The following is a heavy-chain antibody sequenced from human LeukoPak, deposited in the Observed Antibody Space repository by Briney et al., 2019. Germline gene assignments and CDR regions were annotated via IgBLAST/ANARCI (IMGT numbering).Heavy chain of an antibody. CDR1: GFTFSSYG. CDR2: IWYDGSNK. Sequence: GRSLRLSCAASGFTFSSYGMHWVRQAPGKGLEWVAVIWYDGSNKYYADSVKGRFTISRGNSKNTLYLQMNSLRAEDTAVYYCARDIRDFDYWGQGTLVTVSS. CDR3: ARDIRDFDY. J-gene: IGHJ4*02. D-gene: IGHD1-14*01. V-gene: IGHV3-33*01.